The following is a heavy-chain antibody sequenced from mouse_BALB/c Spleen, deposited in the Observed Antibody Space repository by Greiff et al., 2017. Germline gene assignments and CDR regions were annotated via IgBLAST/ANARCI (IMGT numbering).Heavy chain of an antibody. Sequence: EVQLVESGGGLVQPGGSLKLSCAASGFTFSSYTMSWVRQTPEKRLEWVAYISNGGGSTYYQDTVKGRFTITRDNAKNTLYLQMSSLKSEDSAMYYCAGNYRYDRNYAMDYWGQGTSVTVSS. CDR2: ISNGGGST. D-gene: IGHD2-14*01. CDR1: GFTFSSYT. J-gene: IGHJ4*01. CDR3: AGNYRYDRNYAMDY. V-gene: IGHV5-12-2*01.